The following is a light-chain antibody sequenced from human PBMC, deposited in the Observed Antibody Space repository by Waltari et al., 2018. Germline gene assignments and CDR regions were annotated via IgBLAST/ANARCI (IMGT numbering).Light chain of an antibody. CDR2: EVN. V-gene: IGLV2-23*02. CDR1: YNDVETYNL. Sequence: QSALTQPASVSGSPGQSITISCSGTYNDVETYNLVSWYQHSHGKAPKLLIYEVNRRPSGVSNLFSGSKSGNTASLTISGLQAEDEADYYCCSYARAGTLLFGGGTKLTVL. J-gene: IGLJ2*01. CDR3: CSYARAGTLL.